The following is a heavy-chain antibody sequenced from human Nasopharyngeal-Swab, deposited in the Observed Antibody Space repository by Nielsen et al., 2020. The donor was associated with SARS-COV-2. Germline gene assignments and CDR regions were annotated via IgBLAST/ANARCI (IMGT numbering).Heavy chain of an antibody. V-gene: IGHV1-24*01. CDR1: GYTLTELS. J-gene: IGHJ1*01. CDR2: FDPEDGET. Sequence: ASVKVSCKVSGYTLTELSMHWVRQAPRKGLEWMGGFDPEDGETIYAQKFQGRVTMTEDTSTDTAYMELSSLRSEDTAVYYCATVGYSSSWYVEYFQHWGQGTLVTVSS. D-gene: IGHD6-13*01. CDR3: ATVGYSSSWYVEYFQH.